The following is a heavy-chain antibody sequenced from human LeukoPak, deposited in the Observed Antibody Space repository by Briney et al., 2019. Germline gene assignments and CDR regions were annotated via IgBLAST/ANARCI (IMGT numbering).Heavy chain of an antibody. CDR1: GFTFSSYG. J-gene: IGHJ4*02. D-gene: IGHD2-2*01. CDR3: AKDLKAAILFDY. Sequence: QPGGSLRLSCAASGFTFSSYGMHWVRQAPGKGLEWVAFIRYDGSNKYYADSVKGRFTISRDNSKNTLYLQMNSLRAEDTAVYYCAKDLKAAILFDYWGQGTLVTVSP. V-gene: IGHV3-30*02. CDR2: IRYDGSNK.